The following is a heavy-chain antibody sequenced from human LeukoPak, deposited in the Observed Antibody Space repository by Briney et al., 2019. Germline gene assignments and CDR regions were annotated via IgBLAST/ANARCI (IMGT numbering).Heavy chain of an antibody. CDR3: ARSGYLPYYYYYYMDV. Sequence: ASVTLCFKSSAYTFTVYYMHLVRQPHGQGMGWMGWNNANSGGTNYAQKFQGRVSMTRDTSISTAYMELSRLRSDGTAVYYCARSGYLPYYYYYYMDVWGKGTTVTVSS. CDR2: NNANSGGT. V-gene: IGHV1-2*02. D-gene: IGHD5-18*01. J-gene: IGHJ6*03. CDR1: AYTFTVYY.